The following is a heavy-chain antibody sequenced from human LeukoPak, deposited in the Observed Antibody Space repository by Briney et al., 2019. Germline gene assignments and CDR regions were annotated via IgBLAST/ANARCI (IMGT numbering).Heavy chain of an antibody. Sequence: ASVKVSCKASGYTFTGYYMHWVRQAPGQGLEWMGWINPNSGGTNYAQKFQGRVTMTRDTSISTAYMELSRLRSDDTAVYYCAGVRGEELLGAEYFQHWGQGTLVTVSS. D-gene: IGHD1-26*01. J-gene: IGHJ1*01. CDR3: AGVRGEELLGAEYFQH. CDR2: INPNSGGT. V-gene: IGHV1-2*02. CDR1: GYTFTGYY.